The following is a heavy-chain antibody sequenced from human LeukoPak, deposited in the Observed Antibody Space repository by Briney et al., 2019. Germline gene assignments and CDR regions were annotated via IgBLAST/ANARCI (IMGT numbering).Heavy chain of an antibody. CDR3: ARRGGCSSTSCLPYNWFDP. J-gene: IGHJ5*02. CDR2: IYTSGST. D-gene: IGHD2-2*01. Sequence: SQTLSLTCTVSGGSISSGSYYWSWIRQPAGKGLEWIGRIYTSGSTNYNPSLKSRVTISVDTSKNQFSLKLSSVTAADTAVYYCARRGGCSSTSCLPYNWFDPWGQGILVTVSS. V-gene: IGHV4-61*02. CDR1: GGSISSGSYY.